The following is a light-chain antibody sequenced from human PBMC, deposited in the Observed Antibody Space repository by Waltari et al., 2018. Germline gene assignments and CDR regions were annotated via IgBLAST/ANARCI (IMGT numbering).Light chain of an antibody. Sequence: VLTPPPSVSGAPGPSLTIYCTGSSSHFGAGYDVHWYQQLPGTAPKLLIYANKNRPSGVPDRFSSSKSGTSASRAITGFQAEDEADYYCQSFDRSLSASVFGGGTKLTVL. CDR1: SSHFGAGYD. CDR3: QSFDRSLSASV. J-gene: IGLJ3*02. CDR2: ANK. V-gene: IGLV1-40*01.